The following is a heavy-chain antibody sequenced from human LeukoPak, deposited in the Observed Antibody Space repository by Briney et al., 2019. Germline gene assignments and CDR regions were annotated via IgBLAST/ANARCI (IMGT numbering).Heavy chain of an antibody. V-gene: IGHV4-38-2*02. CDR1: ASFISKSFY. CDR2: TSHTGRA. D-gene: IGHD3-10*01. J-gene: IGHJ4*02. Sequence: KPSETLSLTCTVSASFISKSFYWGWIRQTPGRGLEWIGSTSHTGRAHYSGSLKSRVSMSVDTSKSQFSLSLETLSATDTAIYFCVRFSRGFDLWGRGILVTVSS. CDR3: VRFSRGFDL.